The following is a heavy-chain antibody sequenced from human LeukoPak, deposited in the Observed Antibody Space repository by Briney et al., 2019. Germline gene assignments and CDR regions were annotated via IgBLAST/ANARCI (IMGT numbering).Heavy chain of an antibody. Sequence: GASVKVSCKASGYTFTSYGISWVRQAPGQGLEWMGWISAYNGNTNYAQKLQGRVTMTTDTSTSTAYMELWSLRSDDTAVYYCARDRYDFWSGYSDDYWGQGTLVTVSS. CDR1: GYTFTSYG. CDR3: ARDRYDFWSGYSDDY. J-gene: IGHJ4*02. D-gene: IGHD3-3*01. V-gene: IGHV1-18*01. CDR2: ISAYNGNT.